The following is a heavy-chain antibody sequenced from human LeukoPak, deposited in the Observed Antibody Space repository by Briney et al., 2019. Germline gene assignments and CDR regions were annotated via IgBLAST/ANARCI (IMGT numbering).Heavy chain of an antibody. Sequence: GGSLRLSCAASGFTFSNYEMNWVRQAPGKGLEWVSAISGSGGSTYYADSVKGRFTISRDNSKNTLYLQINSLRAEDTAVYYCAKDHLPGIVVADRDYWGQGTLVTVSS. V-gene: IGHV3-23*01. J-gene: IGHJ4*02. D-gene: IGHD6-19*01. CDR3: AKDHLPGIVVADRDY. CDR2: ISGSGGST. CDR1: GFTFSNYE.